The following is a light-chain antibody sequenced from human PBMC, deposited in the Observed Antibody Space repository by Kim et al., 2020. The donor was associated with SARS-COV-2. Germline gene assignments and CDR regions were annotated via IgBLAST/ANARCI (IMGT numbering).Light chain of an antibody. J-gene: IGKJ5*01. V-gene: IGKV3-20*01. CDR1: QRVSS. CDR3: QQHGSSPIT. CDR2: GAF. Sequence: SLPPGERATLSCRASQRVSSIAWYQQKPGQAPSLLIYGAFTRATGIPDRFSGSGSGTDFTLTISRLEPEDFAVYFCQQHGSSPITFGQGTRLEIK.